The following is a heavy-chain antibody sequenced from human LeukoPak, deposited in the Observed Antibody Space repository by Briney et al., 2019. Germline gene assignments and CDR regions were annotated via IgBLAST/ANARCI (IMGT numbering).Heavy chain of an antibody. CDR3: ASSTVVTQLDY. CDR2: IHTSGST. D-gene: IGHD4-23*01. V-gene: IGHV4-4*07. J-gene: IGHJ4*02. CDR1: GFTISSYY. Sequence: SETLSLTCSASGFTISSYYWSWIRQPAGKGLERIGRIHTSGSTNYNPSLKSRVTMSLDTSKNQFSLKLSSVTAADTAVYYCASSTVVTQLDYWGQGTLVTVSS.